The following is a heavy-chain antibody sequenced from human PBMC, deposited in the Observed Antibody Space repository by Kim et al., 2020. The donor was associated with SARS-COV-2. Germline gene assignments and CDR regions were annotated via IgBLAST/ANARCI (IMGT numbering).Heavy chain of an antibody. CDR2: ISNDETKE. V-gene: IGHV3-30-3*01. CDR1: GFTFKTYG. J-gene: IGHJ4*02. CDR3: ARGSSGYYDY. D-gene: IGHD3-22*01. Sequence: GGSLRLSCAASGFTFKTYGMHWVRQAPGKGLEWVAVISNDETKEYYADSVKGRFTISRDNSKSTLYLQMNSLRAEDTSIYYCARGSSGYYDYWGQGTLVSVSS.